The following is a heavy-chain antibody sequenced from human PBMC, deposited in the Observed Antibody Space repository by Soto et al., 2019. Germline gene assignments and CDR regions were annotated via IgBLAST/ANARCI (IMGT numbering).Heavy chain of an antibody. CDR2: INHSGST. D-gene: IGHD3-9*01. Sequence: PSETLSLTCAVYGGSFSGYYWSWIRQPPGKGLEWIGEINHSGSTNYNPSLKSRVTISVDTSKNQFSLKLSSVTAADTAVYYCARGYRRGYDILTGYSRWGQGTLVTVSS. V-gene: IGHV4-34*01. J-gene: IGHJ4*02. CDR1: GGSFSGYY. CDR3: ARGYRRGYDILTGYSR.